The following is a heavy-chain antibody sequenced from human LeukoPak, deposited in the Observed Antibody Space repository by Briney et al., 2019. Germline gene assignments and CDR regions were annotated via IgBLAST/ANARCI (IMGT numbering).Heavy chain of an antibody. CDR1: GGSISSSSYY. CDR2: IYYSGST. V-gene: IGHV4-39*01. CDR3: ARLHSGYYDY. Sequence: PSETLSLTCTVSGGSISSSSYYWGWIRQPPGKGLEWIGSIYYSGSTYYNPSLKSRVTISVDTSKNQFSLKLSSVTAADTAVYYCARLHSGYYDYWGQGTLVTVSS. J-gene: IGHJ4*02. D-gene: IGHD3-22*01.